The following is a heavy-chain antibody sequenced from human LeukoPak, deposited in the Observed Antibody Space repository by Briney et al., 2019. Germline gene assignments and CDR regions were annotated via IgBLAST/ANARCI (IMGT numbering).Heavy chain of an antibody. V-gene: IGHV3-30-3*01. CDR3: ARGPMVRGVIMAMIVDY. Sequence: GGSLRLSCAASGFTFSSYAMHWVRQAPGKGLEWVAVISYDGSNKYYADSVKSRFTISRDNSKNTLYLQMNSLRAEDTAVYYCARGPMVRGVIMAMIVDYWGQGTLVTVSS. CDR2: ISYDGSNK. CDR1: GFTFSSYA. J-gene: IGHJ4*02. D-gene: IGHD3-10*01.